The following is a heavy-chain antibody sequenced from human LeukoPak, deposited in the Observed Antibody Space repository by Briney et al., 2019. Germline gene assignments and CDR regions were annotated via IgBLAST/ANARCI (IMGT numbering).Heavy chain of an antibody. CDR2: IYYSGST. CDR3: AKEDYDSSGYYYGIDY. J-gene: IGHJ4*02. CDR1: GGSISSSSYY. D-gene: IGHD3-22*01. Sequence: SETLSLTCTVSGGSISSSSYYWGWIRQPPGKGLEWIGSIYYSGSTYYNPSLKSRVTISVDTSKNQFSLKLSSVTAADTAVYYCAKEDYDSSGYYYGIDYWGQGTLVTVSS. V-gene: IGHV4-39*02.